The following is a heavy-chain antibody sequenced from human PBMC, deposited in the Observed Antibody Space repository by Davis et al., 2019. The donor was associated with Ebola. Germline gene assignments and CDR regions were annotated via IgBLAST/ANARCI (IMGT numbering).Heavy chain of an antibody. CDR3: AKDTSNVWFDV. V-gene: IGHV3-23*01. CDR1: GFTFSSFA. D-gene: IGHD6-19*01. CDR2: ISDEGDST. J-gene: IGHJ3*01. Sequence: GGSLRLSCAASGFTFSSFAMNWVRQAPGKGLEWLSIISDEGDSTFYADSVKGRFTISRDNSKNTLYLQMNSLRVEDTAIYYCAKDTSNVWFDVWGQGTMVTVSS.